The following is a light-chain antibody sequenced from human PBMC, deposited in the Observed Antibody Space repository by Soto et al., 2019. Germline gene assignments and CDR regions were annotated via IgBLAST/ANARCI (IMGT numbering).Light chain of an antibody. J-gene: IGKJ1*01. V-gene: IGKV3-20*01. Sequence: EIVLTQSPGTLSLSPGERATLSCRASQSVSSSYLAWYQQKPGQAPRLLIYGASSRATGIPERFRGRGSGTDFTLTISRLEPEDFAVYYCQQYGSSLWTFGQGTKVDIK. CDR3: QQYGSSLWT. CDR1: QSVSSSY. CDR2: GAS.